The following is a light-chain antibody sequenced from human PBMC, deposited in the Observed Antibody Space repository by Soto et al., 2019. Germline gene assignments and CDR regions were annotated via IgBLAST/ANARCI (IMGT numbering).Light chain of an antibody. Sequence: EIVLTQSPATLSLSPGERATLSCRASQSISSYLAWYQQKPGQAPRLLIYDASNRATGIPARFSGSGSGTDVTLPISSLEPEDFAVYYCQQRSNWPRGTFGQGTKLEI. CDR1: QSISSY. CDR3: QQRSNWPRGT. CDR2: DAS. V-gene: IGKV3-11*01. J-gene: IGKJ2*02.